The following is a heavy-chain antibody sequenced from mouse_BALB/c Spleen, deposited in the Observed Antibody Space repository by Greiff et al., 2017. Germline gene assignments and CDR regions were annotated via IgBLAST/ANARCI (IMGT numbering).Heavy chain of an antibody. Sequence: VQLQQPGAELVMPGASVKMSCKASGYTFTDYWMHWVKQRPGQGLEWIGAIDTSDSYTSYNQKFEGKATLTVDESSSTAYMQLSSLTSEDSAVYYCARSDYRYDGSWFAYWGQGTLVTVSA. CDR1: GYTFTDYW. CDR3: ARSDYRYDGSWFAY. V-gene: IGHV1-69*01. J-gene: IGHJ3*01. D-gene: IGHD2-14*01. CDR2: IDTSDSYT.